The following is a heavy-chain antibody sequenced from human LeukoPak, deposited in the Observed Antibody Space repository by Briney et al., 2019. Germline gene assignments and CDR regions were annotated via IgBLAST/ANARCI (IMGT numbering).Heavy chain of an antibody. D-gene: IGHD3/OR15-3a*01. J-gene: IGHJ3*02. CDR2: SNRTGRS. CDR3: ARHYWTPGAFDI. Sequence: PSETLSLTCAVSGYSISSGYYWGWVRQPPGKGLEWIVSSNRTGRSRYNPSLKSRVTISVDTSKNQFSLKLTSVTAADTAVYYCARHYWTPGAFDIWGQGAMVTVSS. CDR1: GYSISSGYY. V-gene: IGHV4-38-2*01.